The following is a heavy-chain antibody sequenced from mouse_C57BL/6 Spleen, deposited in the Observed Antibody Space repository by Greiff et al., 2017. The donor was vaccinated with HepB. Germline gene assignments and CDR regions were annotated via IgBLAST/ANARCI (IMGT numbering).Heavy chain of an antibody. Sequence: QVQLKQSGPGLVQPSQSLSITCTVSGFSLTSYGVHWVRQSPGKGLEWLGVIWSGGSTDYNAAFISRLSISKDNSKSQVFFKMNSLQADDTAKYYCGRNGYGSSYGYVDDWGKGTTVTVSS. CDR2: IWSGGST. D-gene: IGHD1-1*01. V-gene: IGHV2-2*01. CDR1: GFSLTSYG. CDR3: GRNGYGSSYGYVDD. J-gene: IGHJ1*03.